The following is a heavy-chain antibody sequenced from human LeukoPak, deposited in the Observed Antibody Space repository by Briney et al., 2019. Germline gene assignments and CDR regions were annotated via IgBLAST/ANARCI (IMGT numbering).Heavy chain of an antibody. Sequence: SQTLSLTCAISGDSVSSNSAAWNWIRQSPSRGLEWLGRTYYRSKWYNDYAVSVKSRITINPDTSKNQFSLQLNSVTPEDTAVYYCARGEGAYSSSWYENYYYYYMDVWGKGTTVTVSS. V-gene: IGHV6-1*01. CDR1: GDSVSSNSAA. CDR3: ARGEGAYSSSWYENYYYYYMDV. J-gene: IGHJ6*03. D-gene: IGHD6-13*01. CDR2: TYYRSKWYN.